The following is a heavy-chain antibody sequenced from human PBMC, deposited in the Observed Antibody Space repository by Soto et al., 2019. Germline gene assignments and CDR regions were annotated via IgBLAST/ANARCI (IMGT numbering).Heavy chain of an antibody. V-gene: IGHV7-4-1*01. CDR2: INTNTGNP. CDR1: GYTFTSYA. CDR3: ARGNYDFWRGYYMRGRFDP. J-gene: IGHJ5*02. D-gene: IGHD3-3*01. Sequence: QVQLVQSGSELKKPGASVKVSCKASGYTFTSYAMNWVRQAPGQGLEWMGWINTNTGNPTYAQGFTGRFVFSLDTSVSTAYLQICSLKAEDTAVYYCARGNYDFWRGYYMRGRFDPWGQGTLVTVSS.